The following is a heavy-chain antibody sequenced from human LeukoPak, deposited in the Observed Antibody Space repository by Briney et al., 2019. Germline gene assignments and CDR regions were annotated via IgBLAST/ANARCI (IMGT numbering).Heavy chain of an antibody. CDR3: ARENEMTDAAFDI. D-gene: IGHD1-1*01. J-gene: IGHJ3*02. Sequence: ASVKVSCKTSGYIFKNYGITWVRQAPGQGLEWMGWINSYNNDKEYAQKFQGRVTLTTDTSTTTAYMELRSLRSDDTAVYYCARENEMTDAAFDIWGQGTLVTVSS. V-gene: IGHV1-18*04. CDR2: INSYNNDK. CDR1: GYIFKNYG.